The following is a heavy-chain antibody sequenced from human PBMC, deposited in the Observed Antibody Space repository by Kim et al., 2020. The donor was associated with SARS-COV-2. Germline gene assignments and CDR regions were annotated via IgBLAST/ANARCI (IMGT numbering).Heavy chain of an antibody. V-gene: IGHV4-34*01. J-gene: IGHJ6*02. D-gene: IGHD5-18*01. CDR2: INHSGST. CDR1: GGSFSGYY. Sequence: SETLSLTCAVYGGSFSGYYWSWIRQPPGKGLEWIGEINHSGSTNYNPSLKSRVTISVDTSKNQFSLKLSSVTAADTAVYYCARGPITRAMVPFDYGMDVWGQGTTVTVSS. CDR3: ARGPITRAMVPFDYGMDV.